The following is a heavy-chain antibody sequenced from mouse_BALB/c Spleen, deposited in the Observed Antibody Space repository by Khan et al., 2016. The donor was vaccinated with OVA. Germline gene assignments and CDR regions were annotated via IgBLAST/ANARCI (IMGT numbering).Heavy chain of an antibody. J-gene: IGHJ1*01. V-gene: IGHV9-3-1*01. CDR3: ARMKPYWYFDL. CDR1: GYTFTNYG. CDR2: INTYTGEP. Sequence: QIQLVQSGPELKKPGETVKISCKASGYTFTNYGMNWVKQAPGKGLKWMGWINTYTGEPTYADDFKGRFAFSLETSASTAYLQINNLKNEDTAKYFCARMKPYWYFDLWGAGTMVTVSS.